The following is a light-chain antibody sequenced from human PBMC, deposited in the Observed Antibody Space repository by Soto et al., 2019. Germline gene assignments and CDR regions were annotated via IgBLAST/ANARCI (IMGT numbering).Light chain of an antibody. V-gene: IGLV2-14*03. CDR3: SSYTSSTTLV. Sequence: QSVLTQPSSLSGSPGQPITTSCTGTSSDVGGYNYVSWYQQHPGEAPKLMIYEVIYRPSGVSNRFSGSKSGNTASLTISGLQAEDEADYYCSSYTSSTTLVFGSGTKVTVL. CDR2: EVI. J-gene: IGLJ1*01. CDR1: SSDVGGYNY.